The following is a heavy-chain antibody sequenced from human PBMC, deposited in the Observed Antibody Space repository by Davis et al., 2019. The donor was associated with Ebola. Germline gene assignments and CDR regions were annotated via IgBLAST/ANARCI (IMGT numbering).Heavy chain of an antibody. CDR2: IYHSGST. CDR3: ASGHYYYYMDV. J-gene: IGHJ6*03. CDR1: GGSFSGYY. V-gene: IGHV4-34*01. Sequence: PSETLSLTCAVYGGSFSGYYWSWIRQPPGKGLEWIGEIYHSGSTNYNPSLKSRVTISVDKSKNQFSLKLSSVTAADTAVYYCASGHYYYYMDVWGKGTTVTVSS.